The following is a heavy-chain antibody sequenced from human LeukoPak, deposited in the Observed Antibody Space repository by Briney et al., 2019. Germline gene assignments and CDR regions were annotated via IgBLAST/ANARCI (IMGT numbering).Heavy chain of an antibody. CDR2: INHSRST. V-gene: IGHV4-34*01. J-gene: IGHJ4*02. D-gene: IGHD2-2*02. Sequence: PSETLSLTCAVYGGSFSGYYWSWIRQPPGKGLEWIGEINHSRSTNYNPSLKSRVTISVDTSKNQFSLKLSSVTAADTAVYYCARDSSNGVVPAAIDYWGQGTLVTVSS. CDR1: GGSFSGYY. CDR3: ARDSSNGVVPAAIDY.